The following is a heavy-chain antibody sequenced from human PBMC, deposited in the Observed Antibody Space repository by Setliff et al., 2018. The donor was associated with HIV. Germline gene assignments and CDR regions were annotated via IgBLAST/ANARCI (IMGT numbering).Heavy chain of an antibody. CDR3: AKDIIPAGLFHDL. V-gene: IGHV3-11*04. D-gene: IGHD2-2*01. CDR2: ISPNGSFM. CDR1: GFTFSDYY. J-gene: IGHJ5*02. Sequence: PGGSLRLSCAASGFTFSDYYMTWIRQAPGKGLEWVSYISPNGSFMYYGDSIQGRFTISRDNAKNSLYLQMNSLRAEDTALYYCAKDIIPAGLFHDLWGQGTLVTVSS.